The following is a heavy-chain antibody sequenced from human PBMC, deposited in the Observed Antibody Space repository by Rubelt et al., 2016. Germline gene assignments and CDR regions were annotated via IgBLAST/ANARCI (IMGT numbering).Heavy chain of an antibody. CDR3: ARDQRGFDP. CDR2: IYSGGST. J-gene: IGHJ5*02. V-gene: IGHV3-66*01. CDR1: GFTFSSYA. Sequence: VQLVESGGGVVQPGRSLRLSCAASGFTFSSYAMHWVRQAPGKGLEWVSVIYSGGSTYYADSVKGRFTISRDNSKNTLYLQMNSLRAEDTAVYYCARDQRGFDPWGQGTLVTVSS.